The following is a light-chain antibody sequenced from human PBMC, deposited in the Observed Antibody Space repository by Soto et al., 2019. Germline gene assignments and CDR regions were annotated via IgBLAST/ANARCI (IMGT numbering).Light chain of an antibody. Sequence: DIHMTQSPSSLSASVGDRVTITCRASQRISSFLNWYQQKPGKAPHLLIYAASSLRYGVPSRFRGSESGTEFTLTISSLQPEDFATYFCQQSYTTPWTFGQGTKVEIK. J-gene: IGKJ1*01. CDR1: QRISSF. CDR2: AAS. CDR3: QQSYTTPWT. V-gene: IGKV1-39*01.